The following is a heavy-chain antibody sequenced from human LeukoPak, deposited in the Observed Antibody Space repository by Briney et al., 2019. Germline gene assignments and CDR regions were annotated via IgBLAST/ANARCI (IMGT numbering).Heavy chain of an antibody. CDR2: ISVHNGNT. Sequence: ASVKVSCKASGYTFTSYGINWVRQAPGQGLEWMGWISVHNGNTNYAQKLQGRVTMTTDTSTSTAYMELRSLRSDDTAVYYCARVNGYNDWNYFDYWGQGTLVTVSS. CDR1: GYTFTSYG. CDR3: ARVNGYNDWNYFDY. D-gene: IGHD5-24*01. V-gene: IGHV1-18*01. J-gene: IGHJ4*02.